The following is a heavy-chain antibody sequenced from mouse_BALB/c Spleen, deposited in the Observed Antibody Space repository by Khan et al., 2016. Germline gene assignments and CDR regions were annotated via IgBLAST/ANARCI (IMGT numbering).Heavy chain of an antibody. CDR1: GYSITSDYA. CDR3: ASDGSNYAMDY. Sequence: EVQLQESGPGLMKPSQSLSLTCTVTGYSITSDYAWNWILQFPGNKLEWMGYIIYSGSTTYTPSLKSRISITRDTSKNQFFLQLNSVTIEDTATYYCASDGSNYAMDYWGQGTSVTVSS. V-gene: IGHV3-2*02. J-gene: IGHJ4*01. D-gene: IGHD2-3*01. CDR2: IIYSGST.